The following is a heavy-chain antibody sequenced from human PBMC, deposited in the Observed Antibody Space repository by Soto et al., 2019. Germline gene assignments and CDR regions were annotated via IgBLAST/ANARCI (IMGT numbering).Heavy chain of an antibody. D-gene: IGHD3-10*01. V-gene: IGHV1-18*01. CDR1: GYTFSTYG. CDR2: IIGYNGNT. CDR3: ARHLLGEGGSGDVDS. J-gene: IGHJ4*02. Sequence: QVHLVQSGVEVKKPGASVKVSCKASGYTFSTYGISCARQAPGHGLEWMGWIIGYNGNTNYAQNLQGRITMSTDTDTCTAFMELRTLGCDGRSMYYYARHLLGEGGSGDVDSWGQGTLVTVSS.